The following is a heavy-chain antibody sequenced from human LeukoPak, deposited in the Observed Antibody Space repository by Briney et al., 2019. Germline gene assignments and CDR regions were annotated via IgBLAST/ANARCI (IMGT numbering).Heavy chain of an antibody. V-gene: IGHV1-18*01. Sequence: RASVKVSCKASGYTFTSYGISWVRQAPGQGLEWMGWISAYNGNTNYAQKLQGRVTMTTDTSTSTAYMELRSLRSDDTAVYYCARAVVPAFYYYYMDVWGKGTTVTVSS. CDR2: ISAYNGNT. D-gene: IGHD2-2*01. CDR3: ARAVVPAFYYYYMDV. CDR1: GYTFTSYG. J-gene: IGHJ6*03.